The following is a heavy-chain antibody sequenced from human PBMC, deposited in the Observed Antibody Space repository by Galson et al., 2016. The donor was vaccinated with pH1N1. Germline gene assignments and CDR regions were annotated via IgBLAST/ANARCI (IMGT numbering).Heavy chain of an antibody. Sequence: TLSLTCNVSGGSITSHYWSWIRQSPGKGLEWIGYIYYTENTYYNHALQSRVTISIGSSKTLFSLKLRSVTAAEPAVYYCAKYAHMVGGIYALDGWGQGTTVTVSS. D-gene: IGHD3-10*01. CDR2: IYYTENT. CDR3: AKYAHMVGGIYALDG. V-gene: IGHV4-59*11. J-gene: IGHJ6*02. CDR1: GGSITSHY.